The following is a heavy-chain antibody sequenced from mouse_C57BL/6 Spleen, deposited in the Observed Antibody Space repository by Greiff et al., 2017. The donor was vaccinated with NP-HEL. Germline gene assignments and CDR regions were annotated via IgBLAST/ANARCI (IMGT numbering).Heavy chain of an antibody. CDR2: IYPGDGDT. J-gene: IGHJ2*01. V-gene: IGHV1-82*01. CDR3: AREGLRFDY. Sequence: VQLKESGPELVKPGASVKISCKASGYAFSSSWMNWVKQRPGKGLEWIGRIYPGDGDTNYNGKFKGKATLTADKSSSTAYMQLSSLTSEDSAVYFCAREGLRFDYWGQGTTLTVSS. D-gene: IGHD2-4*01. CDR1: GYAFSSSW.